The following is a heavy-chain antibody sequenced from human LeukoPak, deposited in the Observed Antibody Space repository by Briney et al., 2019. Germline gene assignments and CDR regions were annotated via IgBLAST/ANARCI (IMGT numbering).Heavy chain of an antibody. CDR3: ARGSRMYYDILTGNRGLDY. CDR2: ISAYNGNT. V-gene: IGHV1-18*01. CDR1: GYTFTSYG. J-gene: IGHJ4*02. Sequence: GASVKVSCKASGYTFTSYGISWVRQAPGQGLEWMGWISAYNGNTNYAQKLQGRVTMTTDTSTSTAYMELRSLRSDDTAVYYCARGSRMYYDILTGNRGLDYWGQGTLVTVSS. D-gene: IGHD3-9*01.